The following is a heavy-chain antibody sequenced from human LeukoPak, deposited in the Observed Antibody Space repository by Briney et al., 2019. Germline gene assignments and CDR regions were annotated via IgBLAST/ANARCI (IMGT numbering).Heavy chain of an antibody. CDR2: ISSSSSNI. D-gene: IGHD2-21*02. Sequence: KPGGSLRLSCAASGFTFSSYNISWVRQAPGKGLEWVSYISSSSSNIYYADSVKGRFTISRDNAKNSLYLQMNSLRTEDTAVYYCARIIGDRGGFDYWGQGTLVTVSS. J-gene: IGHJ4*02. CDR3: ARIIGDRGGFDY. V-gene: IGHV3-21*01. CDR1: GFTFSSYN.